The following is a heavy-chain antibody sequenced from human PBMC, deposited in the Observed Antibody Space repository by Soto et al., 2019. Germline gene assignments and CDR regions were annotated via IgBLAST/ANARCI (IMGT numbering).Heavy chain of an antibody. D-gene: IGHD3-22*01. CDR2: IRSKANSYAT. CDR1: GFTFSGSA. J-gene: IGHJ4*02. V-gene: IGHV3-73*01. CDR3: TRQHDSSGYQTR. Sequence: GGSLRLSCAASGFTFSGSAMHWVRQASGKGLEWVGRIRSKANSYATAYAASVKGRFTISRDDSKNTAYLQMNSLKTEDTAVYYCTRQHDSSGYQTRWGQGTLVTVPQ.